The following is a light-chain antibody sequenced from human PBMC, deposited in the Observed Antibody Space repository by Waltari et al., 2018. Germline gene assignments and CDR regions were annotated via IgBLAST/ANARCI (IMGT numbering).Light chain of an antibody. CDR2: EVS. CDR3: SSYTSSSPWV. CDR1: SSDVGGSNY. J-gene: IGLJ3*02. Sequence: QSALTQPASVSGSPGQSITISCPGTSSDVGGSNYVSWYQQHPGKAPKLMIYEVSNRPSGVSNRFSGSKSGNTASLTISGLQAEDEADYYCSSYTSSSPWVFGGGTKLTVL. V-gene: IGLV2-14*01.